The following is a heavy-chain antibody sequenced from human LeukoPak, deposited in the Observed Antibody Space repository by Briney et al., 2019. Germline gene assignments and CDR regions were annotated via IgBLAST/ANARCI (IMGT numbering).Heavy chain of an antibody. CDR2: IYSGGST. D-gene: IGHD3-22*01. V-gene: IGHV3-53*01. CDR3: ARSVITMNTDAFDI. Sequence: PGGSLRLSCAASGFTVSSNYMTWVRQAPGKGLEWVSVIYSGGSTYSADSVKGRFTISRDNSKNTLYLQMNSPRAEDTAVYYCARSVITMNTDAFDIWGQGTMVTVSS. CDR1: GFTVSSNY. J-gene: IGHJ3*02.